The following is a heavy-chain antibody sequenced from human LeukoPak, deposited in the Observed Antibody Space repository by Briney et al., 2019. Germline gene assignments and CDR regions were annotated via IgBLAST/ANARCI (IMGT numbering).Heavy chain of an antibody. CDR1: GFPFSPNG. V-gene: IGHV3-30*02. J-gene: IGHJ4*02. CDR2: IRYDGNKK. CDR3: ARGTAGLDY. Sequence: GGSLRLSCAASGFPFSPNGMHWVRQAPGEGLEWMAFIRYDGNKKYYADSVKGRFTISRDNSKNTLYLQMNNLRPEDTAVYYCARGTAGLDYWGQGTLVTVSS. D-gene: IGHD1-1*01.